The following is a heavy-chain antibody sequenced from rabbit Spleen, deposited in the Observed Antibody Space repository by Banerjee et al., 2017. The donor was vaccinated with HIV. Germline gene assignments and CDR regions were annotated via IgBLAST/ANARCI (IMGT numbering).Heavy chain of an antibody. Sequence: QSLEESGGDLVKPGASLTLTCKASGLDLSSRYWICWVRQAPGKGLEWIACINIVTGKSVYASWAKGRFMMSRTSSTTVTLQMTSLTAADTATYFCARDLVAVIGWNFNLWGQGTLVTVS. V-gene: IGHV1S40*01. CDR3: ARDLVAVIGWNFNL. CDR2: INIVTGKS. J-gene: IGHJ4*01. CDR1: GLDLSSRYW. D-gene: IGHD1-1*01.